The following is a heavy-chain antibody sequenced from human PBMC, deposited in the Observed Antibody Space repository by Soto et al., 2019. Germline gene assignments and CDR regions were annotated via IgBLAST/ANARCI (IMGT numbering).Heavy chain of an antibody. J-gene: IGHJ3*02. V-gene: IGHV3-21*01. D-gene: IGHD2-2*01. CDR2: ISSSSSYI. CDR3: ARGSGVVPAAIEVIDAFDI. CDR1: GFTFSSYS. Sequence: GGSLRLSCAASGFTFSSYSMNWVRQAPGKGLEWVSSISSSSSYIYYADSVKGRFTISRDNAKNSLYLQMNSLRAEDTAVYYCARGSGVVPAAIEVIDAFDIWGQGTMVTVSS.